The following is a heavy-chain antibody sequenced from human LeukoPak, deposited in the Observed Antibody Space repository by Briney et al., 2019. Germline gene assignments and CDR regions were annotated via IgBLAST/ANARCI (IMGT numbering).Heavy chain of an antibody. J-gene: IGHJ5*02. Sequence: SQTLSLTCTVSGGPISSGDYYWSWIRQHPGKGLEWIGYIYYSGDTYYNPSLRSRVSISVDTSKNQFSLKLSSVTAADTAMYYCARDYGNNWFDPWGQGTLVTVSA. CDR3: ARDYGNNWFDP. CDR1: GGPISSGDYY. CDR2: IYYSGDT. D-gene: IGHD4-17*01. V-gene: IGHV4-31*03.